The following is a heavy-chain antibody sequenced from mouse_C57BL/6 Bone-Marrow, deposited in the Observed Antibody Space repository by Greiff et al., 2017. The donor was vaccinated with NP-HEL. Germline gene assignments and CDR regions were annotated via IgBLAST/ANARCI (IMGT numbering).Heavy chain of an antibody. Sequence: VQLQQSGAELVRPGASVKLSCKASGYTFTDYYINWVKQRPGQGLEWIARIYPGSGNTYYNEKFKGKATLTAEKSSSTAYMQLSSLTSEDSAVYFCAREGANWDVWYFDVWGTGTTVTVSS. D-gene: IGHD4-1*01. J-gene: IGHJ1*03. CDR3: AREGANWDVWYFDV. CDR2: IYPGSGNT. V-gene: IGHV1-76*01. CDR1: GYTFTDYY.